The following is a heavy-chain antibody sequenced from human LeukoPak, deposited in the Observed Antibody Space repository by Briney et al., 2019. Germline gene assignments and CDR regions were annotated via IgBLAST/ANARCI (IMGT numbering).Heavy chain of an antibody. CDR3: AREGIAVAGPLDY. Sequence: PGGSLRLSCAASGFTFSSYWMHWVRQAPGKGLVWVSRINTDGSSTSYAVSVKGRFTISRDNAKNTLYLQMNSLRAEDTAVYYCAREGIAVAGPLDYWGQGTLVTVSS. CDR2: INTDGSST. CDR1: GFTFSSYW. D-gene: IGHD6-19*01. V-gene: IGHV3-74*01. J-gene: IGHJ4*02.